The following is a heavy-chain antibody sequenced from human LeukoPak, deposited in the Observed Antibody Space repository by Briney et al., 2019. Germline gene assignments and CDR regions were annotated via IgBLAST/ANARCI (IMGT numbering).Heavy chain of an antibody. CDR2: IKQDGSET. D-gene: IGHD1-26*01. J-gene: IGHJ4*02. CDR1: GFSFSNYW. V-gene: IGHV3-7*01. Sequence: PGGSLRLSCAGSGFSFSNYWMAWVRQAPGKGLEWVASIKQDGSETYYMESVQGRFTISRDNDMNFLYLQLSSLRAEDTAVYYCTRENSGSLSLEYWGQGTLVTVSS. CDR3: TRENSGSLSLEY.